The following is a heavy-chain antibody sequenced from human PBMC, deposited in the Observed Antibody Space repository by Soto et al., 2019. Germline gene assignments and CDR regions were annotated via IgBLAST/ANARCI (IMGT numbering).Heavy chain of an antibody. V-gene: IGHV3-30-3*01. J-gene: IGHJ6*02. CDR2: ISYDGDNK. CDR1: GFTFRNYA. D-gene: IGHD3-16*01. Sequence: QVQLVESGGGVVQPGRSLTLSCAASGFTFRNYAMHWVRQAPGKGLEWVATISYDGDNKYYTDSVKGPFTISRDNSKNTLYLQMNSLRHEDTAVYYCARPWGQLSTYYYGMDTWGQGTTVTVSS. CDR3: ARPWGQLSTYYYGMDT.